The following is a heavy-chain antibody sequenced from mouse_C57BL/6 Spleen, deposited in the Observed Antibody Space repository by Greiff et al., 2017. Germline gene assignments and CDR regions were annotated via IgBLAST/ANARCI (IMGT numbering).Heavy chain of an antibody. J-gene: IGHJ4*01. V-gene: IGHV1-15*01. Sequence: QVQLQQSGAELVRPGASVTLSCKASGYTFTDYEMHWVKQTPVHGLEWIGAIDPETGGTAYNQKFKGKAILTADKSSSTAYMELRSLTSEDSAVYYCTRGPPITTVAATDYAMDYWGQGTSVTVSS. CDR1: GYTFTDYE. D-gene: IGHD1-1*01. CDR3: TRGPPITTVAATDYAMDY. CDR2: IDPETGGT.